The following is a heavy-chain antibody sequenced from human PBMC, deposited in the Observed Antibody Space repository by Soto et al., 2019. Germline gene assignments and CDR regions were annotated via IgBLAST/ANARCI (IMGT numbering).Heavy chain of an antibody. J-gene: IGHJ4*02. CDR1: GFSFGTYA. CDR2: ISGSGGST. D-gene: IGHD6-13*01. V-gene: IGHV3-23*01. Sequence: GGSLRLSCSASGFSFGTYAMSWVRQAPGKGLEWVSAISGSGGSTYYADSVKGRFTISRDTSKNTLYLQMNSLRAEDTALYYCAKSYSSNWYDYFDYWGQGTLVTVSS. CDR3: AKSYSSNWYDYFDY.